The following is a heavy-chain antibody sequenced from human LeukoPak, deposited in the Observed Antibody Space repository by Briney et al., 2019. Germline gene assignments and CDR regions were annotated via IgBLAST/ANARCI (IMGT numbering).Heavy chain of an antibody. V-gene: IGHV1-2*02. CDR2: INPNSGGT. J-gene: IGHJ6*03. Sequence: ASVKVSCKASGYTFTGYYMHWVRQAPGQRLEWMGWINPNSGGTNYAQKFQGRVTMTRDTSISTAYMELSRLRSDDTAVYYCARDTPSGDYDSSGYYDYYYMDVWGKGTTVTVSS. CDR3: ARDTPSGDYDSSGYYDYYYMDV. D-gene: IGHD3-22*01. CDR1: GYTFTGYY.